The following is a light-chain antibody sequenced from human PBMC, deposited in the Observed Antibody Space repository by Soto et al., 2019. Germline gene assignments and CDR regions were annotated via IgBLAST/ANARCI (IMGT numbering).Light chain of an antibody. Sequence: QSALTQPRSLSGSPGQAVTFSCTGTNSDVGGYNYVSWYQQNPDKAPKLIIYDVTKRPSGVPDRFSGSKSGNTASLTISGLQAEDEADYFCSSFAGSYTHVFGTGTKVTVL. CDR3: SSFAGSYTHV. J-gene: IGLJ1*01. V-gene: IGLV2-11*01. CDR1: NSDVGGYNY. CDR2: DVT.